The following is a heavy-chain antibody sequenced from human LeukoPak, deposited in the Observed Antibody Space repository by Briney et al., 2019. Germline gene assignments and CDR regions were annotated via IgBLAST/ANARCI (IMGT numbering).Heavy chain of an antibody. V-gene: IGHV3-48*01. Sequence: GGSLRLSCAASGFTFSSYSMNWVRQAPGKGLEWVSYISSSSSTIYYADSVKGRFTISRDNAKNSLYLQMDSLRAEDTAVYYCARDGGGGPFDYWGQGTLVTVSS. CDR2: ISSSSSTI. J-gene: IGHJ4*02. CDR1: GFTFSSYS. CDR3: ARDGGGGPFDY. D-gene: IGHD3-3*01.